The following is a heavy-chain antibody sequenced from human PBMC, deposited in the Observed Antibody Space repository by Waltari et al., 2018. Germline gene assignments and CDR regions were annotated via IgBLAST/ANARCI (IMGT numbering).Heavy chain of an antibody. J-gene: IGHJ3*02. CDR2: IRYDGINK. CDR3: ACIAAAGPGGDAFDI. Sequence: QVQLVESGGGVVQPGGSLRLSCAASGFTFSSYGMHWVRQAPGKGLEWVAFIRYDGINKYYADSVKGRFTISRDNSKNTLYLQMNSLRAEDTAVYYCACIAAAGPGGDAFDIWGQGTMVTVSS. CDR1: GFTFSSYG. D-gene: IGHD6-13*01. V-gene: IGHV3-30*02.